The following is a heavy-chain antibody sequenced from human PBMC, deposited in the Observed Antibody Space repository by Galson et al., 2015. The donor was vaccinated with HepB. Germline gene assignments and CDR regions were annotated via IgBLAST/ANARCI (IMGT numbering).Heavy chain of an antibody. V-gene: IGHV3-30*04. D-gene: IGHD2-15*01. CDR2: ISYDESNK. CDR1: GFTFSSYA. J-gene: IGHJ1*01. Sequence: SLRLSCAASGFTFSSYAMHWVRQAPGKGLEWVAVISYDESNKYYADSVKGRFTISRDNSKNTLYLQMNSLRAEDTAVYYCARSSTYCSGGSCYPGYFQHWGQGTLVTVSS. CDR3: ARSSTYCSGGSCYPGYFQH.